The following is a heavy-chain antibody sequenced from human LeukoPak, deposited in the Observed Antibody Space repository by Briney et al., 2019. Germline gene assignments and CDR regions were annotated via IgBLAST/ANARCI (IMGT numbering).Heavy chain of an antibody. D-gene: IGHD6-13*01. Sequence: GGSLRLSCAASGFTFSSYSMNWVRQAPGKGLEWVSSISSSSSYIYYADSVKSRFTISRDNAKNSLYLQMNSLRAEDTAVYYCARVKGSWPNWFDPWGQGTLVTVSS. V-gene: IGHV3-21*01. CDR2: ISSSSSYI. CDR1: GFTFSSYS. CDR3: ARVKGSWPNWFDP. J-gene: IGHJ5*02.